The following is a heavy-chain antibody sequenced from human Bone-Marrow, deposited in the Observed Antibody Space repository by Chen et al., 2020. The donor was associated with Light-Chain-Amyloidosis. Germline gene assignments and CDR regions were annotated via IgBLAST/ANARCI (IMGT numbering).Heavy chain of an antibody. CDR3: ARRRDGYNFDY. CDR2: IYPDDSDA. Sequence: EVQLEQSGPEVKKPGASLKISCKGSGHPFPNYWIGWVRQMPGKGLEWMGVIYPDDSDARYSPSFEGQVTISADKSITTAYLQWRSLKASDTAMYYCARRRDGYNFDYWGQGTLVTVSS. J-gene: IGHJ4*02. CDR1: GHPFPNYW. V-gene: IGHV5-51*01. D-gene: IGHD5-12*01.